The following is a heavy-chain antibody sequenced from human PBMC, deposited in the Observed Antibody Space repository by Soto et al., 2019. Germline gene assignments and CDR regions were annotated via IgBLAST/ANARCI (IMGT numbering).Heavy chain of an antibody. V-gene: IGHV4-34*01. J-gene: IGHJ6*02. CDR2: INHSGTT. CDR1: GGSFSGFY. CDR3: ARADRTLVTSYGLDV. Sequence: PSKTLSLTCAVSGGSFSGFYWTWIRQPPGEGLEWIGEINHSGTTNFNPSLRSRLTISLDSSKKHFSLKLTSMTAADAAVYYCARADRTLVTSYGLDVWGQGTTVPVSS. D-gene: IGHD2-21*02.